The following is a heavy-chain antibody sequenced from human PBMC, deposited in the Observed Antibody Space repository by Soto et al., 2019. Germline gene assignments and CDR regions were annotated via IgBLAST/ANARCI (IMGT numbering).Heavy chain of an antibody. CDR1: GYTFTGYY. V-gene: IGHV1-2*04. CDR2: INPNSGGT. Sequence: ASVKVSCKASGYTFTGYYMHWVRQAPGQRLEGEGWINPNSGGTNYAQKFQGWVTMTRDTSISTAYMELSRLRSDDTAVYYCARDLGYCSGGSCYSGGGNDAFDIWGQGTMVTVSS. D-gene: IGHD2-15*01. J-gene: IGHJ3*02. CDR3: ARDLGYCSGGSCYSGGGNDAFDI.